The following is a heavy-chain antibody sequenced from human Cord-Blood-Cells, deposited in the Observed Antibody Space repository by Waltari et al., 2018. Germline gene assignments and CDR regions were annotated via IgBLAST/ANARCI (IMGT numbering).Heavy chain of an antibody. CDR2: IYYSGST. V-gene: IGHV4-39*01. CDR1: GGSISSSSYY. D-gene: IGHD3-3*01. Sequence: QLQLQESGPGLVKPSETLSLTCTVSGGSISSSSYYWGWIRQPPGKGLEWIGSIYYSGSTYYNPSLKSRVTISVDTSKNQFSLKLSSVTAADTAVYYCARPPYYDFWGGYYDAFDIWGQGTMVTVSS. CDR3: ARPPYYDFWGGYYDAFDI. J-gene: IGHJ3*02.